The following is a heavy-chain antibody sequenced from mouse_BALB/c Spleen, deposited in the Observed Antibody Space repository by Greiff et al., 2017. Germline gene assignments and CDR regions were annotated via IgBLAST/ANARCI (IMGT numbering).Heavy chain of an antibody. Sequence: VQLKQSGTVLARPGASVKMSCKASGYTFTSYWMHWVKQRPGQGLEWIGAIYPGNSDTSYNQKFKGKAKLTAVTSTSTAYMELSSLTNEDSAVYYCTSPLRRGEYYAMDYWGQGTSVTVSS. D-gene: IGHD1-2*01. CDR2: IYPGNSDT. CDR1: GYTFTSYW. V-gene: IGHV1-5*01. J-gene: IGHJ4*01. CDR3: TSPLRRGEYYAMDY.